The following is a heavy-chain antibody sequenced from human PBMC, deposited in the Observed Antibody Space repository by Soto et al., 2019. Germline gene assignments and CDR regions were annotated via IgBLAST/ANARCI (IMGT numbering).Heavy chain of an antibody. D-gene: IGHD6-19*01. CDR2: ISAYNGNT. V-gene: IGHV1-18*01. CDR3: ARDPAVAGIFDP. J-gene: IGHJ5*02. Sequence: ASVKVSCKASGYTFTSYGISWVRQAPGQGLEWMGWISAYNGNTNYAQKLQGRVTMTIDTSTSTAYMELRSLRSDDTAVYYCARDPAVAGIFDPWGQGTLVTVSS. CDR1: GYTFTSYG.